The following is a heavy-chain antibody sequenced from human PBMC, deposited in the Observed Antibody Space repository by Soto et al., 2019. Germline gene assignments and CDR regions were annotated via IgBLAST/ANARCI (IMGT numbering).Heavy chain of an antibody. CDR1: GFTVSDNY. CDR3: ARDEGRGGFDY. D-gene: IGHD3-16*01. CDR2: LYSGGSI. V-gene: IGHV3-66*01. J-gene: IGHJ4*02. Sequence: EVQLVESGGGLVQPGGSLRLSCACSGFTVSDNYMSWVRQAPGKGLEWVSVLYSGGSIYYGDSVKGRFTISRDNSKNTLHLQMNSLRAEDTAVYYCARDEGRGGFDYWGQGALVTVSS.